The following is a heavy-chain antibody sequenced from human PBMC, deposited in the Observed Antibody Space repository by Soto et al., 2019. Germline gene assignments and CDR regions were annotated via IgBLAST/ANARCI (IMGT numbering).Heavy chain of an antibody. V-gene: IGHV1-18*01. D-gene: IGHD3-16*02. J-gene: IGHJ3*01. CDR1: GYTFTSYG. CDR2: ISAYNGNT. Sequence: ASVKVSCKATGYTFTSYGISWVRQAPGQGLEWIGWISAYNGNTIYAQILQGRVTMTIYPSTSTAYMLLRCLISDDTAVYFCARSLHGPWGQGTMVTVSS. CDR3: ARSLHGP.